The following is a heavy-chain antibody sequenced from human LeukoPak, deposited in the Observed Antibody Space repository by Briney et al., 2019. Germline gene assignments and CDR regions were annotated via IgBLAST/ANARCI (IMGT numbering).Heavy chain of an antibody. V-gene: IGHV1-46*01. CDR3: ARDSGSGGNFFDY. D-gene: IGHD4-23*01. Sequence: ASVKVSCKASGYTFTSYYMHWVRQAPGQELEWMGIINPSGGSTSYAQRFQGRVTMTRDMSTSTVYMELSSLRSEDTAVYYCARDSGSGGNFFDYWGQGTLVTVSS. J-gene: IGHJ4*02. CDR2: INPSGGST. CDR1: GYTFTSYY.